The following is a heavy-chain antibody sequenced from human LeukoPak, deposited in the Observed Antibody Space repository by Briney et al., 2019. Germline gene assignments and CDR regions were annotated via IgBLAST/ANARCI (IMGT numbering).Heavy chain of an antibody. CDR1: GGSISSSNW. D-gene: IGHD3-3*01. J-gene: IGHJ4*02. V-gene: IGHV4-4*02. CDR3: ARAPALFYDFWSGYYFDY. CDR2: IYHSGST. Sequence: SGTLSLTCAVSGGSISSSNWWSWVRQPPGKGLEWIGEIYHSGSTNYNPSLKSRVTISVDTSKNQFSLKLSSVTAADTAVYYCARAPALFYDFWSGYYFDYWGQGTLVTVSS.